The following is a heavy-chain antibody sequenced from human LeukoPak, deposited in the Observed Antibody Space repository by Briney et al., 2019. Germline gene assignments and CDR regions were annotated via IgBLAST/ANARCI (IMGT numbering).Heavy chain of an antibody. Sequence: GGSQRLSCAASGFTFSNYGMSWVRQAPGKGLEWVSSIGGGGSTYYADSVKGRFTISRDNSKNTLYLQMNSLRAEDTAVYYCAKREKYYFDYWGQGTLVTVSS. V-gene: IGHV3-23*01. CDR3: AKREKYYFDY. J-gene: IGHJ4*02. CDR2: IGGGGST. CDR1: GFTFSNYG.